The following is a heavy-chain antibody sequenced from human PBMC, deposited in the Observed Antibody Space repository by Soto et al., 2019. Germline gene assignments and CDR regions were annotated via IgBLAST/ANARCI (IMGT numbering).Heavy chain of an antibody. CDR2: IIPILGIA. V-gene: IGHV1-69*02. CDR1: GGTFSSYT. D-gene: IGHD3-10*01. J-gene: IGHJ4*02. CDR3: ASFPYYHGSGSYLTVY. Sequence: GASVKVSCKASGGTFSSYTISWVRQAPGQGLEWMGRIIPILGIANYAQKFQGRVTITADKSTSTAYMELSSLRSEDTAVYYCASFPYYHGSGSYLTVYWGQGTLVTVSS.